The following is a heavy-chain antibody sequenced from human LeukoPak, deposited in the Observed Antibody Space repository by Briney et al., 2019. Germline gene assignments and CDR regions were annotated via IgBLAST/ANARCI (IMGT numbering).Heavy chain of an antibody. J-gene: IGHJ6*03. CDR2: FDPEDGET. Sequence: ASVKVSCKVSGYTLTELSMHWVRQAPGKGLEWMGGFDPEDGETIYAQKFQGRVTMTEDTSTDTAYMELSSLRSEDTAVYYCATCVRQVVTAPLYYYYYMDVWGKGTTVTVSS. CDR3: ATCVRQVVTAPLYYYYYMDV. D-gene: IGHD2-21*02. CDR1: GYTLTELS. V-gene: IGHV1-24*01.